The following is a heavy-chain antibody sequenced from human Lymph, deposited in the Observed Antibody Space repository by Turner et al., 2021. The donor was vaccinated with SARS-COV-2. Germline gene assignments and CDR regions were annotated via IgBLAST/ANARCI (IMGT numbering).Heavy chain of an antibody. Sequence: EVQLVESGGGLVQPGGSLRLSCAASGFTFSSYWMSWVRQAPGKGREWVANIKQDGSEKYYVDSVKGRFTISRDNAKNSLFLQMNSLRAEDTAVYYCARMGSSSWYFDYWGQGTLVTVSS. D-gene: IGHD1-26*01. CDR3: ARMGSSSWYFDY. J-gene: IGHJ4*02. CDR2: IKQDGSEK. V-gene: IGHV3-7*01. CDR1: GFTFSSYW.